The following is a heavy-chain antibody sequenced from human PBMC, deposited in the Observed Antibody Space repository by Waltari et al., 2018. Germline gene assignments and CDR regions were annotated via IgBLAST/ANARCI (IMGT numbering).Heavy chain of an antibody. CDR1: GFGLSSAE. V-gene: IGHV3-48*03. CDR2: ISTSGDSI. D-gene: IGHD3-16*01. Sequence: EEQLVESGGGLVQPGGSLRLSCVASGFGLSSAEMYWFRQAPGKALEWVSYISTSGDSIHYADSVKGRFTISRDNSKSSLYLQLSSLRAEDTAVYYCARVGGYYYYYMDVWGKGTTVTVSS. J-gene: IGHJ6*03. CDR3: ARVGGYYYYYMDV.